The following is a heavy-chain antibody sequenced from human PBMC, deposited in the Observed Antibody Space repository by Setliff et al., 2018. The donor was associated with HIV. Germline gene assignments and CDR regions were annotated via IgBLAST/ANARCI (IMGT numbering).Heavy chain of an antibody. CDR3: ARGTPDHEVWYFEL. Sequence: SETLSLTCTVSSSSIRSGGYYWNWIRQHPGKGLEWIGYIYHSGSTYYNPSLKSRVTISVDTSKNQFSLKLSSVTAADTAIYYCARGTPDHEVWYFELWGRGTLVTVSS. CDR1: SSSIRSGGYY. J-gene: IGHJ2*01. CDR2: IYHSGST. V-gene: IGHV4-31*03.